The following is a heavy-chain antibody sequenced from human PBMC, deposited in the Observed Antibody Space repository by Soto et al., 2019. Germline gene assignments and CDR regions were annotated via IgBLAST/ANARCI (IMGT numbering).Heavy chain of an antibody. D-gene: IGHD1-26*01. V-gene: IGHV1-69*12. CDR1: GGTFSNYP. Sequence: QVQLVQSGAEVKKPGSSVKVSCKASGGTFSNYPISWVRQAPGQGLEWMGGIIPIFGTVNYAQKFQGRVTITAYESTSTAYMELSSLRSEDTDVDYWARGDHRGLPGWYFGLWGRGTLVTGSS. J-gene: IGHJ2*01. CDR2: IIPIFGTV. CDR3: ARGDHRGLPGWYFGL.